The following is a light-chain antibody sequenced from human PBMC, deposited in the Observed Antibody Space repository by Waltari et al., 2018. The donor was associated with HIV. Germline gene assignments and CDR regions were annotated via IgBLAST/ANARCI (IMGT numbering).Light chain of an antibody. CDR3: LAWDSSTVI. Sequence: SYELTQPPSVSVSPGQTATITSSGYNLGNRNVCWYEQKPGQSPLLVIYDDTKRPSGIPERFSGSNSVNTATLTISGTQAVDEADYYCLAWDSSTVIFGGGTRLTVL. CDR1: NLGNRN. J-gene: IGLJ2*01. V-gene: IGLV3-1*01. CDR2: DDT.